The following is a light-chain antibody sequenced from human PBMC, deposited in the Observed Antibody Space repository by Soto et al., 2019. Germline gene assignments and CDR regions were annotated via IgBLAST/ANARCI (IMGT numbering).Light chain of an antibody. CDR3: QQRSSWPLT. V-gene: IGKV3-11*01. CDR1: QSVSNY. CDR2: DAS. Sequence: EIVLTQSPGTLSLSPGERATLSCRASQSVSNYLAWYQQKPGQAPRLLIYDASNRATGIPARFSGSESGTDFTLTISSLEPEDFAVYYCQQRSSWPLTFGGGTKVDI. J-gene: IGKJ4*01.